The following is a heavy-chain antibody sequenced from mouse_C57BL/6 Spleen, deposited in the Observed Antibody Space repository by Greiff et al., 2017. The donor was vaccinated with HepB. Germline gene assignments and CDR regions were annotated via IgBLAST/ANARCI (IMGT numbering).Heavy chain of an antibody. D-gene: IGHD2-4*01. CDR3: ARAIWDYDRDYFDD. J-gene: IGHJ2*01. CDR1: GYTFTSYW. CDR2: IYPGSGST. Sequence: QVQLQQPGAELVKPGASVKMSCKASGYTFTSYWITWVKQRPGQGLEWIGDIYPGSGSTNYNEKFKSKATLTVDTSSSTAYMQLSSLTSEDSAVYYCARAIWDYDRDYFDDWGQGTTLTVSS. V-gene: IGHV1-55*01.